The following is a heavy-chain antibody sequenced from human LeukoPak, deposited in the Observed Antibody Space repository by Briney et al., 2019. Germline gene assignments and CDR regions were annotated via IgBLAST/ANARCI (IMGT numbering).Heavy chain of an antibody. CDR2: ISAYNGNT. V-gene: IGHV1-18*01. Sequence: ASVKVSCKASGYTFTSYGISWVRQAPGQGLEWMGWISAYNGNTNYAQKLQGRVTMTTDTSTSTAYVELRSLRSDDTAVYYCARDPFLWPYYYYYYYGMDVWGQGTTVTVSS. J-gene: IGHJ6*02. D-gene: IGHD2-21*01. CDR3: ARDPFLWPYYYYYYYGMDV. CDR1: GYTFTSYG.